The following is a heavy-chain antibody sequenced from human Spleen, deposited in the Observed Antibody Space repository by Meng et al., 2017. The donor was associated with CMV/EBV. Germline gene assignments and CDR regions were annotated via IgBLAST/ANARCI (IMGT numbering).Heavy chain of an antibody. D-gene: IGHD3-22*01. J-gene: IGHJ4*02. CDR2: ISSTGSTI. CDR3: AREWLSKSYFDY. CDR1: GFTVSSNY. Sequence: GESLKISCAASGFTVSSNYMSWIRQAPGKGLEWVSYISSTGSTIYYADSVKGRFTISRDNAKNSLYLQMNSLRAEDTAVYYCAREWLSKSYFDYWGQGTLVTVSS. V-gene: IGHV3-11*01.